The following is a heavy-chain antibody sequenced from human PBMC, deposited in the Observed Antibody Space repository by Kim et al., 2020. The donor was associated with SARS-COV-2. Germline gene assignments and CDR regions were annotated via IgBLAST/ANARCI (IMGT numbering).Heavy chain of an antibody. D-gene: IGHD3-9*01. CDR3: AREHEILTGYNDAFDI. CDR1: GFTFSSYE. Sequence: GGSLRLSCAASGFTFSSYEMNWVRQAPGKGLEWVSYISSSGSTIYYADYVKGRFTISRDNAKNSLYLQMNSLRAEDTAVYYCAREHEILTGYNDAFDIWGKGTMVTVSS. J-gene: IGHJ3*02. CDR2: ISSSGSTI. V-gene: IGHV3-48*03.